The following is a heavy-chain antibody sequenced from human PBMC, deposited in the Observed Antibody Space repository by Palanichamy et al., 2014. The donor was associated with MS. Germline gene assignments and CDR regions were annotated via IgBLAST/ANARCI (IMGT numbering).Heavy chain of an antibody. Sequence: GFSFSNYGMHWVRQAPGKGLEWVAVIWYDGSNSYYADSVKGRFTVSRDNSKNTLYLQLNSLRAEDTAVYYCARAGRDYESDYWGQGTLVTVSS. D-gene: IGHD4-17*01. V-gene: IGHV3-33*01. CDR3: ARAGRDYESDY. J-gene: IGHJ4*02. CDR1: GFSFSNYG. CDR2: IWYDGSNS.